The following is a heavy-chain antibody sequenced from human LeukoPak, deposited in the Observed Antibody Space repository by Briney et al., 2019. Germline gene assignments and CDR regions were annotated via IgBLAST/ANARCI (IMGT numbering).Heavy chain of an antibody. Sequence: ASVKVPCKVSGYTLTELSMHWVRQAPGKGLEWMGGFDPEDGETIYAQKFQGRVTMTEDTSTDAAYMELSSLRSEDTAVYYCATYCTNGVCWDNWFDPWGQGTLVTVSS. CDR1: GYTLTELS. CDR3: ATYCTNGVCWDNWFDP. J-gene: IGHJ5*02. V-gene: IGHV1-24*01. CDR2: FDPEDGET. D-gene: IGHD2-8*01.